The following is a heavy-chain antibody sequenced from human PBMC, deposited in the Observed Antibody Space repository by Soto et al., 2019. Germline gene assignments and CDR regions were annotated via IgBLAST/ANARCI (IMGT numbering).Heavy chain of an antibody. D-gene: IGHD1-26*01. J-gene: IGHJ6*02. V-gene: IGHV3-33*01. CDR1: GFTFSSYG. CDR3: ARDQGWELDYYYYGMDV. Sequence: QVQLVESGGGVVQPGRSLRLSCAASGFTFSSYGMHWVRQAPGKGLEWVAVIWYDGSNKYYADSVKGRFTISRDNSKNTVYLQMNSLRAEDTAVYYCARDQGWELDYYYYGMDVWGQGTTVTVSS. CDR2: IWYDGSNK.